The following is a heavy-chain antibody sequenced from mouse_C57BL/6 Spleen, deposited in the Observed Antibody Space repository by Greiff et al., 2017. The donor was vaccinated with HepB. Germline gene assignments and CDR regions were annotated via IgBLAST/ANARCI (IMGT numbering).Heavy chain of an antibody. CDR3: ARYYDYDGFAY. V-gene: IGHV1-20*01. CDR2: INPYNGDT. D-gene: IGHD2-4*01. J-gene: IGHJ3*01. Sequence: EVKLVESGPELVKPGDSVKISCKASGYSFTGYFMNWVMQSHGKSLEWIGRINPYNGDTFYNQKFKGKATLTVDKSSSTAHMELRSLTSEDSAVYYCARYYDYDGFAYWGQGTLVTVSA. CDR1: GYSFTGYF.